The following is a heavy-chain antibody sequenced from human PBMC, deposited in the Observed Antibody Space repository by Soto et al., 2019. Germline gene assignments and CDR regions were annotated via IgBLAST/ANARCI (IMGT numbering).Heavy chain of an antibody. CDR2: IIPVYGTV. Sequence: QVRLVQSGTEVTKPGSSVQVSCKLSGGTFGHNGISWVRQVPGQGLEWLGGIIPVYGTVNYALKFLGKVSITADKSTSTAYTELSGLRPDDTALYFCARDGGVTGMTTILDYWGQGTLIHVSS. CDR1: GGTFGHNG. D-gene: IGHD2-8*02. CDR3: ARDGGVTGMTTILDY. V-gene: IGHV1-69*14. J-gene: IGHJ4*02.